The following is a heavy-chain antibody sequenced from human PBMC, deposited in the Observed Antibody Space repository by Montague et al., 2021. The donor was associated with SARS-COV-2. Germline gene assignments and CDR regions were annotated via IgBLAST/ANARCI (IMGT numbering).Heavy chain of an antibody. V-gene: IGHV4-59*08. J-gene: IGHJ4*02. D-gene: IGHD4-23*01. CDR2: IYYSGST. CDR1: GGSISSYC. CDR3: ARQRKATVVTYLLFDY. Sequence: SETLSLTCTVSGGSISSYCWSWIRQPPGKGLEWIGYIYYSGSTNYNPSLKSRVTISVDTSKNQFSLKLSSVTAADTAVYYCARQRKATVVTYLLFDYWGQGTLVTVSS.